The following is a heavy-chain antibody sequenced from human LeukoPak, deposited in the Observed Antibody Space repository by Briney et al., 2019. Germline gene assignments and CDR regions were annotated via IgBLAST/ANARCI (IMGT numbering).Heavy chain of an antibody. D-gene: IGHD3-22*01. Sequence: PGGSLRLSCAASGFTFSSYGMHWVRQAPGKGLEWVAVISYDGSNKYYADSVKGRFTISRDNSKNTLYLQMNSLRAEDTAVYYCAKSGLNYYDSSGYQIYFDYWGQGTLVTVSS. V-gene: IGHV3-30*18. CDR3: AKSGLNYYDSSGYQIYFDY. J-gene: IGHJ4*02. CDR2: ISYDGSNK. CDR1: GFTFSSYG.